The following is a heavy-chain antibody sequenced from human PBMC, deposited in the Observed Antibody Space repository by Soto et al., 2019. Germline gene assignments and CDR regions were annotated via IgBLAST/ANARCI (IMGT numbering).Heavy chain of an antibody. Sequence: QVQLQQWGAGLLKPSETLSLTCAVYGGSFSGYYWSWIRQPPGKGLEWIGEINHSGSTNYNPSLKSRVTISVDTSKNQFSLKLSSVTAADTAVYYCARARRRHIVVVPAATFDYWGQGTLVTVSS. CDR1: GGSFSGYY. J-gene: IGHJ4*02. D-gene: IGHD2-2*01. CDR3: ARARRRHIVVVPAATFDY. V-gene: IGHV4-34*01. CDR2: INHSGST.